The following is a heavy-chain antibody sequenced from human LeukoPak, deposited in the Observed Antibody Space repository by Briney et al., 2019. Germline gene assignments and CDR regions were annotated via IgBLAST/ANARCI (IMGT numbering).Heavy chain of an antibody. J-gene: IGHJ5*02. V-gene: IGHV1-2*02. D-gene: IGHD4-17*01. CDR2: INPSSGGT. Sequence: ASVKVSCKASGGTFTSHYMHWVRQAPEQGLEWMGWINPSSGGTNYAQKFQGRVTMTRDTSISTAYMELSSLRSEDTAVYYCARLSSHYGDYKVDPWGQGTLVTVSS. CDR1: GGTFTSHY. CDR3: ARLSSHYGDYKVDP.